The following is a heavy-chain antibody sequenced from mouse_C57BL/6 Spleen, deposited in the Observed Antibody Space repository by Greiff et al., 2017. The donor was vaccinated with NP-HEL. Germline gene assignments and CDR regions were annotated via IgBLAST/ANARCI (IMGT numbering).Heavy chain of an antibody. J-gene: IGHJ4*01. CDR2: IYPGDGDT. CDR3: AREGYYGSPYYAMDY. V-gene: IGHV1-80*01. D-gene: IGHD1-1*01. Sequence: VMLVESGAELVKPGASVKISCKASGYAFSSYWMNWVKQRPGKGLEWIGQIYPGDGDTNYNGKFKGKATLTADKSSSTAYMQLSSLTSEDSAVYFCAREGYYGSPYYAMDYWGQGTSVTVSS. CDR1: GYAFSSYW.